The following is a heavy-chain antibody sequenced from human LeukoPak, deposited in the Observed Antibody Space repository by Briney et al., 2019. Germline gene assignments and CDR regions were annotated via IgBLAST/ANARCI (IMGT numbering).Heavy chain of an antibody. Sequence: ASVKVSCKASGYTFTSYGISWVRQAPGQGLEWMGWISAYNGNTNYAQKLQGRVTMTTDTSTSTAYMELRSLRSDDTAVYYCARDRQGAIVVVVAATGHSYGMDVWGQGTTVTVSS. D-gene: IGHD2-15*01. CDR1: GYTFTSYG. V-gene: IGHV1-18*01. CDR2: ISAYNGNT. J-gene: IGHJ6*02. CDR3: ARDRQGAIVVVVAATGHSYGMDV.